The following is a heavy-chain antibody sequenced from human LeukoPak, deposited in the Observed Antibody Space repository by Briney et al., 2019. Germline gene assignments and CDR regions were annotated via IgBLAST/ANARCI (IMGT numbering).Heavy chain of an antibody. CDR1: GFTVSSNY. V-gene: IGHV3-66*01. CDR2: IYSGGST. CDR3: ARDTRSLAAPGLDY. Sequence: GGSLRLSCADSGFTVSSNYMRWVRQAPGKGLEWVSVIYSGGSTHYADSVKGRFTISRDNSKNTLYLQMNSLRAEDTAVYYCARDTRSLAAPGLDYWGQGTLVTVSS. D-gene: IGHD6-13*01. J-gene: IGHJ4*02.